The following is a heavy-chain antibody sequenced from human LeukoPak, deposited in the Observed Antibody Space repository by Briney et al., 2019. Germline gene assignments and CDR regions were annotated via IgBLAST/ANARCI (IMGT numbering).Heavy chain of an antibody. V-gene: IGHV3-23*01. CDR3: AKLSVGTTMLGAFDL. D-gene: IGHD1-26*01. J-gene: IGHJ3*01. CDR1: GLTFSNYA. Sequence: GGSLRLSCVASGLTFSNYAMTWVRQAPGKGLEWVSGISGSGTTTFYAESVKGRFTISGDNSKNTLSLQMNSLRAEDTAIYHCAKLSVGTTMLGAFDLWGQGTMVTVSS. CDR2: ISGSGTTT.